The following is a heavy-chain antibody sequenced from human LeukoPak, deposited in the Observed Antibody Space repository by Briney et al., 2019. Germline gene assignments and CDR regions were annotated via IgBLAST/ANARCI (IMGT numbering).Heavy chain of an antibody. CDR3: ASLVDIVATTPFDY. CDR2: ISSSSSYI. Sequence: GGSLRLFCAASGFTFSSYSMNWVRQAPGKGLEWVSSISSSSSYIYYADSVKGRFTISRDNAKNSLYLLMNSLRAEDTAVYYCASLVDIVATTPFDYWGQGTLVTVSS. V-gene: IGHV3-21*01. D-gene: IGHD5-12*01. CDR1: GFTFSSYS. J-gene: IGHJ4*02.